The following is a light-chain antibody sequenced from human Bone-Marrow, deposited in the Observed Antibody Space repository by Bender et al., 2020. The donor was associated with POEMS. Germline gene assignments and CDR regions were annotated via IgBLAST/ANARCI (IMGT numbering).Light chain of an antibody. Sequence: QSALTQPASVSGSPGQSITISCTGSNTDIGKYNLVSWYQQQPGKAPRLIIYDVTSRPSGISNRFSGSKSGNTATLAISGTQAMDEADYYCHAWDSRTAVFGGGTKLTVL. V-gene: IGLV2-14*02. CDR1: NTDIGKYNL. J-gene: IGLJ3*02. CDR3: HAWDSRTAV. CDR2: DVT.